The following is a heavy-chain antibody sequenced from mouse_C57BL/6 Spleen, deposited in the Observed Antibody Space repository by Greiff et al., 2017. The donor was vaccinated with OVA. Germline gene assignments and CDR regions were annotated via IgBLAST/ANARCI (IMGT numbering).Heavy chain of an antibody. J-gene: IGHJ1*03. CDR3: ARMGSNSYWYFDV. CDR2: INPGSGGT. V-gene: IGHV1-54*01. D-gene: IGHD2-5*01. Sequence: VQLQQSGAELVRPGTSVKVSCKASGYAFTNYLIEWVKQRPGQGLEWIGVINPGSGGTNYNEKFKGKATLTADKSSSTAYMQLSSLTSEDSAVYFCARMGSNSYWYFDVWGTGTTVTVSS. CDR1: GYAFTNYL.